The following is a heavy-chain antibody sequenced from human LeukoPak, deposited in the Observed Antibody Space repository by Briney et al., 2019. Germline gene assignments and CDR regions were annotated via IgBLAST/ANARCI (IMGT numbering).Heavy chain of an antibody. CDR3: ARVGGDRSYDFWSGYYTGLDY. CDR1: GFTFSSYA. Sequence: GGSLRLSCAASGFTFSSYAMHWVRQAPGKGLEWVAVISYDGSNKYYADSVKGRFTISRDNSKNTLYLQMNSLRAEDTAVYYCARVGGDRSYDFWSGYYTGLDYWGQGTLVTVSS. V-gene: IGHV3-30-3*01. D-gene: IGHD3-3*01. CDR2: ISYDGSNK. J-gene: IGHJ4*02.